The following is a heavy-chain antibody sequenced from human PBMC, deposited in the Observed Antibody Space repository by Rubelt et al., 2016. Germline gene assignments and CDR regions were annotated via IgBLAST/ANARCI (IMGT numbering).Heavy chain of an antibody. CDR1: GFTFNQNW. CDR3: ARGHYGRDY. CDR2: IKSDGSEK. J-gene: IGHJ4*02. Sequence: EVQLVDSGGAVVQPGGSLRLSCAASGFTFNQNWMSWVRQAPGKGLEWVADIKSDGSEKYYVDSVKGRFTISRDDPKNSVYLQMGGLGAEDTAVYYCARGHYGRDYWGQGTLVTVSS. D-gene: IGHD3-16*01. V-gene: IGHV3-7*04.